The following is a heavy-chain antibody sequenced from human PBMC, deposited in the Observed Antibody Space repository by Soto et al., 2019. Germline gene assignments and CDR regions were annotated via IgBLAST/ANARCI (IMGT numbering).Heavy chain of an antibody. D-gene: IGHD3-10*01. CDR1: GFTFSDYY. J-gene: IGHJ4*02. V-gene: IGHV3-11*05. CDR3: ARGVRYYSSEKPANFEY. CDR2: ISVSSTYA. Sequence: GGALRLSCAASGFTFSDYYISWIRQAPGEGLECVAYISVSSTYAKYADSVEGRFTISRDNAENSLFLQMNSLRADDTAVYYCARGVRYYSSEKPANFEYWGQGALVTVSS.